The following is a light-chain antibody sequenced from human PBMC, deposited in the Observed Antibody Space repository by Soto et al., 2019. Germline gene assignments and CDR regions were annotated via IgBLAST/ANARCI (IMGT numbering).Light chain of an antibody. CDR2: SSN. Sequence: QSVLTQPPSASGTPGQRVTISCSGSNSNIGGNSVNWYQLLPGAAPKLLIYSSNQRPSGVPDRFSCSKSGTSASLAISGLQSEDEADYYCATWDASLNGPVFGGGTQLTVL. V-gene: IGLV1-44*01. CDR3: ATWDASLNGPV. CDR1: NSNIGGNS. J-gene: IGLJ3*02.